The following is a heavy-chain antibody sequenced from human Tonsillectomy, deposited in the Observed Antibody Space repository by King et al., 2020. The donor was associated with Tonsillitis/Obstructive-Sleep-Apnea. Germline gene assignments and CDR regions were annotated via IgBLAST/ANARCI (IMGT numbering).Heavy chain of an antibody. CDR1: GFTVSSNY. D-gene: IGHD3-3*01. CDR2: IYSGGST. Sequence: VQLVESGGGLIQPGGSLRLSCAASGFTVSSNYMSWVRQAPGKGLEWVSVIYSGGSTYYADSVKGRFTISRDNSKNTLYLQMNSLRAEDTAVYYCARHGQYYDFWSGFGGPQPFDLWGRGTLVTVSS. V-gene: IGHV3-53*01. J-gene: IGHJ2*01. CDR3: ARHGQYYDFWSGFGGPQPFDL.